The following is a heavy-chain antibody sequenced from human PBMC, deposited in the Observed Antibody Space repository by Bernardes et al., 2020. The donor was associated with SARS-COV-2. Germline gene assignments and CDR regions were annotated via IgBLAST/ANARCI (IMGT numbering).Heavy chain of an antibody. V-gene: IGHV4-34*01. CDR1: GGSFINYY. CDR3: AGSSCGIDCYIGGLRSWDYGMDV. J-gene: IGHJ6*02. D-gene: IGHD2-21*02. Sequence: SETLSLTCAVYGGSFINYYWSWIRQPPGTGLEWIGEINHGGSTNYNPSLKSRVTISVDTSKNQFSLKLSSVTAADTAVYYCAGSSCGIDCYIGGLRSWDYGMDVWGQGITVTVSS. CDR2: INHGGST.